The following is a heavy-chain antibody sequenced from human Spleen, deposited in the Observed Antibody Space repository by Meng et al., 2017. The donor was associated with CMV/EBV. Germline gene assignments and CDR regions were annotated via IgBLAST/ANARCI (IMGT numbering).Heavy chain of an antibody. Sequence: GGSLRLSCTGSGFTFGDYGISWVRQAPGKGLEWVGLIRTKVYGETTEYAASVKGRFTISRDQSKNSLYLQMNSLRAEDTAVYYCAREIGYCGGDCYHYYYYGMDVWGQGTTVTVSS. J-gene: IGHJ6*02. V-gene: IGHV3-49*04. CDR3: AREIGYCGGDCYHYYYYGMDV. CDR1: GFTFGDYG. CDR2: IRTKVYGETT. D-gene: IGHD2-21*01.